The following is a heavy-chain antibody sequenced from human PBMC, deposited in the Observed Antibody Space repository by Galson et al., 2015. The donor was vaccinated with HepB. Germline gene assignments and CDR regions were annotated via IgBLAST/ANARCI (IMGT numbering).Heavy chain of an antibody. CDR3: AKDISSGSLYSFDY. J-gene: IGHJ4*02. CDR1: GFTFDDYA. CDR2: ISWKSGSI. D-gene: IGHD3-10*01. V-gene: IGHV3-9*01. Sequence: SLRLSCAASGFTFDDYAMHWVRQAPGKGLEWVSGISWKSGSIGYADSVKGRFTISRDNAKNSLYLQMNSLSTEDTALYYCAKDISSGSLYSFDYWGQGTLVTVSS.